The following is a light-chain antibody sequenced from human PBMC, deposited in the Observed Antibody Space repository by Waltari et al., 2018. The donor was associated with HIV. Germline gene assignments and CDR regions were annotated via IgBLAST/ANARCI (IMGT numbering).Light chain of an antibody. V-gene: IGLV1-40*01. J-gene: IGLJ2*01. CDR1: RSNIGAIYD. CDR3: QTFDTSLSGFVV. Sequence: QSVLTQPPSVSGAPGQRVTIPCTGSRSNIGAIYDVNGYQQLPGAAPKLLIYDTNTRPSGVPDRFSGSKSGTSASLAIAGLQADDEAVYYCQTFDTSLSGFVVFGGGTKLTVL. CDR2: DTN.